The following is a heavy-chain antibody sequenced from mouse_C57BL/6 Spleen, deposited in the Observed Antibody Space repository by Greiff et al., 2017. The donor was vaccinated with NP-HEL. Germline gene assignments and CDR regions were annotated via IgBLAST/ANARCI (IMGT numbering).Heavy chain of an antibody. D-gene: IGHD2-10*01. CDR1: GYAFTNYL. J-gene: IGHJ2*01. CDR3: ARSYYGNYDY. Sequence: VQLQQSGAELVRPGTSVKVSCKASGYAFTNYLIEWVKQRPGQGLEWIGVINPGSGGTNYNKKFKGKATLTADKSSSTAYMQLSSLTSEDSAVYFCARSYYGNYDYWGQGTTLTVSS. CDR2: INPGSGGT. V-gene: IGHV1-54*01.